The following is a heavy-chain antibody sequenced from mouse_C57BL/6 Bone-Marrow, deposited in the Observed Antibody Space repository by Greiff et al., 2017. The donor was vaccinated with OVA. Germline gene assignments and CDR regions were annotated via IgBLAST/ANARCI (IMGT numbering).Heavy chain of an antibody. CDR1: GYTFTNYW. CDR3: ALYGSSNWYFDV. V-gene: IGHV1-63*01. D-gene: IGHD1-1*01. CDR2: IYPGGGYT. J-gene: IGHJ1*03. Sequence: VQVVESGAELVRPGTSVKMSCKASGYTFTNYWIGWAKQRPGHGLEWIGDIYPGGGYTNYNEKFKGKATLTADKSSSTAYMQFSSLTSEDSAIYYCALYGSSNWYFDVWGTGTTVTVSS.